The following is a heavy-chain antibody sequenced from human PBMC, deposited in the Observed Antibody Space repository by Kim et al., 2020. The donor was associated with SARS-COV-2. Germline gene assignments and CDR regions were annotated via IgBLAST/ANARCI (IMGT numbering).Heavy chain of an antibody. D-gene: IGHD1-26*01. J-gene: IGHJ5*02. Sequence: GGSLRLSCVASGFSVSDNYMSWVRQAPGKAPQWVSIIYSVGSTYYADSVKGRFAISRDNPRNTLHLQMNSLKAEDTAVYFCARLTLSGGAEDWFDPWGQGTLVTVSS. V-gene: IGHV3-66*01. CDR3: ARLTLSGGAEDWFDP. CDR2: IYSVGST. CDR1: GFSVSDNY.